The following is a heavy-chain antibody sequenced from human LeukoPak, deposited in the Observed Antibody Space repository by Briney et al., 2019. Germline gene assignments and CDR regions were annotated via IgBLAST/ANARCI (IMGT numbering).Heavy chain of an antibody. CDR3: GRNGPRSGYDLGHFDY. CDR2: IYYSGST. CDR1: GGSISSSSYY. V-gene: IGHV4-39*07. J-gene: IGHJ4*02. D-gene: IGHD5-12*01. Sequence: SETLSLTCTVSGGSISSSSYYWGWIRQPPGKGLEWIGSIYYSGSTYYNPSLKSRVTMSVDTSKNQFSLKLSSVTAADTAVYYCGRNGPRSGYDLGHFDYLGQGTLVTASS.